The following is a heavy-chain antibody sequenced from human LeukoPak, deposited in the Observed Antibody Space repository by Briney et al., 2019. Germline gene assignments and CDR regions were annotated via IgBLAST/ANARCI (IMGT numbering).Heavy chain of an antibody. CDR1: GFTFSSNW. Sequence: GGSLRLSCAASGFTFSSNWMSWVRQAPGKGLEWVANIKEDGSEKYYVDPVKGRFTISRDNAKNTLYLQMNSLRAEDTAVYYCARENIAAAGPNPNFDYWGQGTLVTVSS. J-gene: IGHJ4*02. V-gene: IGHV3-7*01. D-gene: IGHD6-13*01. CDR2: IKEDGSEK. CDR3: ARENIAAAGPNPNFDY.